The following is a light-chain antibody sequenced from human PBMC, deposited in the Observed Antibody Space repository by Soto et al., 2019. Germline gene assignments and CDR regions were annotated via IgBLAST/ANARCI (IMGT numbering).Light chain of an antibody. J-gene: IGLJ1*01. CDR1: RNDIGAYEF. Sequence: QSVLTQPPSASGSPVQSVTISCTGTRNDIGAYEFVSWYQHHPGKAPKLIIYEVVQRPSGVPDRFSGSKSGNTASLTVSGLQAADEADYYCKSYAGSNTYVFGTGTKVTVL. CDR3: KSYAGSNTYV. V-gene: IGLV2-8*01. CDR2: EVV.